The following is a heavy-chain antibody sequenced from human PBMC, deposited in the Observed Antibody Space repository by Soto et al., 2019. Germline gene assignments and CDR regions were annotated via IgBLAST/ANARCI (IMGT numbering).Heavy chain of an antibody. CDR1: GFAFSSYA. CDR3: AKGILSATIGPYAMDV. V-gene: IGHV3-30*18. Sequence: GGSLRLSCEASGFAFSSYALHWVRQAPGKGLEWVGVISYDGNYIYYADSVKGRFTISRDNSKNTLYVQVNSLRPEDTAVYYCAKGILSATIGPYAMDVWGQGTTVTVSS. CDR2: ISYDGNYI. J-gene: IGHJ6*02. D-gene: IGHD3-16*01.